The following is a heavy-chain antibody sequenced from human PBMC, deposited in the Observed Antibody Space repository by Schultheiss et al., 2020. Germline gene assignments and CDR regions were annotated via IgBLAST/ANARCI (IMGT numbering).Heavy chain of an antibody. D-gene: IGHD3-22*01. CDR2: ISSSGSTI. V-gene: IGHV3-48*03. Sequence: GGSLRLSCTASGFTFGDYAMNWVRQAPGKGLEWVSHISSSGSTIYYADSVKGRFTISRDNAKNSLYLQMNSLRAEDTAVYYCARDRSRLIWYDSSGVDYWGQGTLVTVSS. J-gene: IGHJ4*02. CDR1: GFTFGDYA. CDR3: ARDRSRLIWYDSSGVDY.